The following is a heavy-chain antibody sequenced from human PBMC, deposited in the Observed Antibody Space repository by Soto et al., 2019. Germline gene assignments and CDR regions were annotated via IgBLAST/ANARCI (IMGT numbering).Heavy chain of an antibody. D-gene: IGHD2-21*01. CDR3: ARVLGSDGYNTLGY. Sequence: EVQLVESGGGLVQPGGSLRLSCATSGFTFSSYWMHWVRQAPGKGLVWVSRIKTDGSSTTYADSVKGRFTISRDNAKNTRYLQMESLRAEDTAVYYCARVLGSDGYNTLGYWGQGTLVTVSS. J-gene: IGHJ4*02. CDR2: IKTDGSST. V-gene: IGHV3-74*01. CDR1: GFTFSSYW.